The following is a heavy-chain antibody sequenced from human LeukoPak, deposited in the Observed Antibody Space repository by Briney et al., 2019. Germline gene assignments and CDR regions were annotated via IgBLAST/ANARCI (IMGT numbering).Heavy chain of an antibody. CDR1: GFTVSDNY. J-gene: IGHJ4*02. CDR2: INWNGGST. CDR3: ARDVSKWLAHFDY. V-gene: IGHV3-20*04. Sequence: GGSLRLSCAVSGFTVSDNYMSWVRQVPGKGLEWVSGINWNGGSTGYADSVKGRFTISRDNAKNSLYLQMNSLRAEDTALYYCARDVSKWLAHFDYWGQGTLVTVSS. D-gene: IGHD6-19*01.